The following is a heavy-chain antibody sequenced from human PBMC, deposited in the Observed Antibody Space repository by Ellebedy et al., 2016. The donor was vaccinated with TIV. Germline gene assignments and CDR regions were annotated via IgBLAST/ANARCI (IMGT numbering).Heavy chain of an antibody. D-gene: IGHD3-10*01. CDR2: IYHSGNT. J-gene: IGHJ5*02. V-gene: IGHV4-39*01. Sequence: SETLSLTCTVSGDSLSSSSSYWGWIRQPPGTGLEWIGSIYHSGNTYYNPSLESRVTLSVDTSQGQCSLKLSSVTAADTAVYYCARWFGELLYVKWFDPWGQGTLVTVSS. CDR3: ARWFGELLYVKWFDP. CDR1: GDSLSSSSSY.